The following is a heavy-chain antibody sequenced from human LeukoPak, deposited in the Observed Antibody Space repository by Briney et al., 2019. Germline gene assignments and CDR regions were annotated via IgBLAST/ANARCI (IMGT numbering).Heavy chain of an antibody. CDR3: AKADGFDP. Sequence: GRSLRLSCAASGFTFSSYGTQWVRQAPGKGLEWVAVIWYDGNKKYYADSVKGRFTISRDNSKNTLYLQMNSLRAEDTAVYYCAKADGFDPWGQGTLVTVSS. CDR1: GFTFSSYG. CDR2: IWYDGNKK. J-gene: IGHJ5*02. V-gene: IGHV3-33*06.